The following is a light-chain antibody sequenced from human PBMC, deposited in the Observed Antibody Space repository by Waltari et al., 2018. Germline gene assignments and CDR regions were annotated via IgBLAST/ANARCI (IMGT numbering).Light chain of an antibody. Sequence: QSVLTQPPSASGTPGQRVTLSCSGSSPNIGTHTVNWYQLPPGTAPKLLIYSTNQWPSGVPDRFSGSKSGTSASLAISELQSEDEADYYCASWDDSLNALLFGGGTKLTVL. CDR3: ASWDDSLNALL. J-gene: IGLJ2*01. V-gene: IGLV1-44*01. CDR2: STN. CDR1: SPNIGTHT.